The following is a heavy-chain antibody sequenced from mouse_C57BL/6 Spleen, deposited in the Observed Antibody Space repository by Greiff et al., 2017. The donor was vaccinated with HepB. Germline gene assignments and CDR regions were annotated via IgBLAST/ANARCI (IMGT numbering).Heavy chain of an antibody. V-gene: IGHV14-4*01. D-gene: IGHD2-1*01. CDR3: FYYGNWYFDV. CDR2: IDPENGDT. J-gene: IGHJ1*03. Sequence: VQLQQSGAELVRPGASVKLSCTASGFNIKDDYMHWVKQRPEQGLEWIGWIDPENGDTEYASKFQGKATITADTSSNTAYLQLSSLTSEDTAVYYCFYYGNWYFDVWGTGTTVTVSS. CDR1: GFNIKDDY.